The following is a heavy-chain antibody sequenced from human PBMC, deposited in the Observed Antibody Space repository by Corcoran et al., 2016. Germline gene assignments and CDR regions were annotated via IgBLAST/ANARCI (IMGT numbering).Heavy chain of an antibody. D-gene: IGHD3-22*01. Sequence: QVQLVLSGAEVKKPGASVTDSCKASGYTFTSYYMHWVRQAPGQGLAWMGIINPSGGSTSYAQKFQGRVTMTRDPSTSTVYMEMSSLRSEDTAGYYWARRVEIYYDSSGGVDYWGQGSLVTVSS. CDR2: INPSGGST. J-gene: IGHJ4*02. CDR3: ARRVEIYYDSSGGVDY. CDR1: GYTFTSYY. V-gene: IGHV1-46*01.